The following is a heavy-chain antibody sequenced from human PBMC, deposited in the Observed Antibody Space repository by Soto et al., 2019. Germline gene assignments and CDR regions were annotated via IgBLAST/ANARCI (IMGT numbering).Heavy chain of an antibody. CDR2: IYYSGST. CDR3: ARYYYDSSGYAGAENWFDP. Sequence: QVQLQESGPGLVKPSQTLSLTCTVSGGSISSGGYYWSWIRQHPGKGLEWIGYIYYSGSTYYNPSLKSRVTISVDTSKNQFSLKLSSVTAADTAVYYCARYYYDSSGYAGAENWFDPWGQGTLVTVSS. CDR1: GGSISSGGYY. J-gene: IGHJ5*02. V-gene: IGHV4-31*03. D-gene: IGHD3-22*01.